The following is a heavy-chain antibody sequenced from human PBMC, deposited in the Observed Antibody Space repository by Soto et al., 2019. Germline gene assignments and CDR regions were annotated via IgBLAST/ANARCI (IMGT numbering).Heavy chain of an antibody. CDR3: AKDREGAYYYYGMDV. CDR2: IGGSGGST. Sequence: GGSLRLSCAASGFTFSSYAMSWVRQAPGKGLEWVSAIGGSGGSTYYADSVKGRFTISRDNSKNTLYLQMNSLRAEDTAVYYCAKDREGAYYYYGMDVWGQGTTVTVSS. V-gene: IGHV3-23*01. J-gene: IGHJ6*02. CDR1: GFTFSSYA.